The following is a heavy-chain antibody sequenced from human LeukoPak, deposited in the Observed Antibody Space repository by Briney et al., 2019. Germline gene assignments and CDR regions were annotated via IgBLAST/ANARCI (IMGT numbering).Heavy chain of an antibody. Sequence: SVKVSCKASGGTFSSYAISWVRQAPGQGPEWMGRIIPILGIANYAQKFQGRVTITADKSTSTAYMELSSLRSEDTAVYYCARSGGGYSYGDPPDYWGQGTLVTVSS. CDR3: ARSGGGYSYGDPPDY. V-gene: IGHV1-69*04. J-gene: IGHJ4*02. D-gene: IGHD5-18*01. CDR2: IIPILGIA. CDR1: GGTFSSYA.